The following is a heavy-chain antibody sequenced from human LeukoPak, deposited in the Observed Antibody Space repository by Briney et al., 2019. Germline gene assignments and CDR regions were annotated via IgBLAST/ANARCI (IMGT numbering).Heavy chain of an antibody. J-gene: IGHJ4*02. V-gene: IGHV3-23*01. D-gene: IGHD1-26*01. CDR2: VSGSGIST. Sequence: GGSLRLSCAASGFTSSSYAMSWVRQAPGKGLEWVSTVSGSGISTYYADSVKGRSTIFRDNAKNTLYLQMNSLRAEDTAVYYCVRDLGGRSGHWGQGTLVTVSS. CDR3: VRDLGGRSGH. CDR1: GFTSSSYA.